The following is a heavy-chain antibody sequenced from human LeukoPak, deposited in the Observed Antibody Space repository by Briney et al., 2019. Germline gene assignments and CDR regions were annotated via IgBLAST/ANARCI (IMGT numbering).Heavy chain of an antibody. V-gene: IGHV1-2*02. CDR1: GYTFTGYY. J-gene: IGHJ4*02. D-gene: IGHD6-13*01. Sequence: ASVMVSCKASGYTFTGYYMHWVRQVPGQALEWMGWINPNSGGTNYAQKFQGRVTMTGDTSITTAYMELSRLRSDDTAVYYCARGFSSWYLSPYYLEYCGQGTPVTVSS. CDR3: ARGFSSWYLSPYYLEY. CDR2: INPNSGGT.